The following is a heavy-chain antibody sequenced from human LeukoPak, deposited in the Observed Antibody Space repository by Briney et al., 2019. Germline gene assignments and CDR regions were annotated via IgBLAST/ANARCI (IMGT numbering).Heavy chain of an antibody. CDR2: ISIISGYI. V-gene: IGHV3-21*01. D-gene: IGHD6-13*01. Sequence: GGSLRLSCAASGFTFISYSMNWVRQAPGKGLQWGSSISIISGYISYADSVKGRFTIARYNAKNSLYLQMNSMRAEDTAVYYCARDWPTIAAAGTIPEYFQHWGQGTLVTVCS. CDR3: ARDWPTIAAAGTIPEYFQH. CDR1: GFTFISYS. J-gene: IGHJ1*01.